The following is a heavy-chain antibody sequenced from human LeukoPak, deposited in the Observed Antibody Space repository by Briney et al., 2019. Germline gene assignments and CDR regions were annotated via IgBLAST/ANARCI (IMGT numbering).Heavy chain of an antibody. CDR2: ISGST. CDR3: ARVGLAAAGTRWFDP. CDR1: GFTFSNAW. Sequence: PGGSLRLSCAASGFTFSNAWMSWVRQAPGKGLEWVSGISGSTYYADSVKGRFTISRDNAKNSLYLQMNSLRAEDTAVYYCARVGLAAAGTRWFDPWGQGTLVTVSS. D-gene: IGHD6-13*01. J-gene: IGHJ5*02. V-gene: IGHV3-69-1*01.